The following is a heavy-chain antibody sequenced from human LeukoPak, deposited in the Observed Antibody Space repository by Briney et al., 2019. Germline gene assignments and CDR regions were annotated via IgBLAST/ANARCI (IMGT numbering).Heavy chain of an antibody. CDR1: GGSISSYY. D-gene: IGHD4-17*01. J-gene: IGHJ6*03. CDR2: IHYSGST. Sequence: PSETLSLTCTVSGGSISSYYWSWIRQPPGKGLEWIGYIHYSGSTHYNPSLKSRVTISVDTSKNQVSLKLRSVTAADTAVYYCARSRGGDYYYYYYMDVWGKGTTVTVSS. CDR3: ARSRGGDYYYYYYMDV. V-gene: IGHV4-59*01.